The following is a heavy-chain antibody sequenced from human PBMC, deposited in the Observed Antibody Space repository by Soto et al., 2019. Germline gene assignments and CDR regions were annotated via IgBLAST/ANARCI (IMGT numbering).Heavy chain of an antibody. Sequence: SVKVSCKASGGTFSSYTISWVRQAPGQGLEWMGRIIPILGIANYAQKFQGRVTITADKSTSTAYMELSSLRSEDTAVYYCARELGRNDYGPRFNALDTWGQGTMVT. D-gene: IGHD4-17*01. J-gene: IGHJ3*02. CDR2: IIPILGIA. CDR3: ARELGRNDYGPRFNALDT. V-gene: IGHV1-69*04. CDR1: GGTFSSYT.